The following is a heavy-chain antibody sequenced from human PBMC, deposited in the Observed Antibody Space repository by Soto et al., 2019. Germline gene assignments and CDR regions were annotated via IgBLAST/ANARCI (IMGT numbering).Heavy chain of an antibody. CDR1: GGSISSYY. CDR2: IYYSGST. D-gene: IGHD6-19*01. Sequence: PSETLSLTCTVSGGSISSYYWSWIRQPPGKGLEWIGYIYYSGSTNYNPSLKSRVTISVDTSKNQFSLKLSSVTAADTAVYYCARHGDGFGYRSGWLDAFDIPGQGTMVTVPS. CDR3: ARHGDGFGYRSGWLDAFDI. J-gene: IGHJ3*02. V-gene: IGHV4-59*08.